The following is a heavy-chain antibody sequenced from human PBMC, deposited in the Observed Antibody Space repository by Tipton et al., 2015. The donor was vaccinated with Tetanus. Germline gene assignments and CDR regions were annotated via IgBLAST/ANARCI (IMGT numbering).Heavy chain of an antibody. CDR1: GFTFSSYG. V-gene: IGHV3-30*03. D-gene: IGHD6-13*01. CDR2: ISYDGSNK. J-gene: IGHJ4*02. CDR3: ARYSSSWYDGSDFDY. Sequence: SLRLSCAASGFTFSSYGMHWARQAPGKGLEWVAVISYDGSNKYYADSVKGRFTISRDNSKNTLYLQMNSLRAEDTAVYYCARYSSSWYDGSDFDYWGQGTLVTVSS.